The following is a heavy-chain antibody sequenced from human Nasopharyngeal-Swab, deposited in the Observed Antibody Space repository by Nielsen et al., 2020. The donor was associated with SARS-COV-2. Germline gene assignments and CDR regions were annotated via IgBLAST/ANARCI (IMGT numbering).Heavy chain of an antibody. Sequence: GGSLRLSCAASGFTFSSYSMTWVRQAPGKGLEWVSSISSSSSYIYYADSVKGRFTISRDNAKNSLYLQMNSLRAEDTAVYYCARARGEQWMGRAREMDVWGKGKKGTV. CDR1: GFTFSSYS. CDR2: ISSSSSYI. J-gene: IGHJ6*03. V-gene: IGHV3-21*01. D-gene: IGHD6-19*01. CDR3: ARARGEQWMGRAREMDV.